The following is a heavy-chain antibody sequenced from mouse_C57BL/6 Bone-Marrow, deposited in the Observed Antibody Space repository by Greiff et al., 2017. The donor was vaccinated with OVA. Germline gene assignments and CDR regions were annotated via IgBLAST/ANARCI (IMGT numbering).Heavy chain of an antibody. CDR1: GYTFTSYG. D-gene: IGHD1-1*01. V-gene: IGHV1-81*01. CDR3: ARDYYYGSWFAY. J-gene: IGHJ3*01. CDR2: IYPRSGNT. Sequence: VQLQESGAELARPGASVKLSCKASGYTFTSYGISWVKQRTGQGLEWIGEIYPRSGNTYYNEKFTGKATLTADKASSTAYMELRSLTSEDSAVYFGARDYYYGSWFAYWGQGTLVTVSA.